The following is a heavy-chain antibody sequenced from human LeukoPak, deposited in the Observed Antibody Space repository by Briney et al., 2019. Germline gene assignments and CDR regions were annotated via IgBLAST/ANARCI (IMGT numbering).Heavy chain of an antibody. CDR2: VFQLQTVRT. J-gene: IGHJ4*02. Sequence: SETLSLTCTVSGFSITSTYYRAWFRQPPGKGLEWIATVFQLQTVRTFYNPSLESRVTMSLDTSQNQFSLNLTSVTAADTALYFCARVLHAPKFIDSWGQGTLVTVSS. CDR3: ARVLHAPKFIDS. V-gene: IGHV4-38-2*02. CDR1: GFSITSTYY. D-gene: IGHD2-8*01.